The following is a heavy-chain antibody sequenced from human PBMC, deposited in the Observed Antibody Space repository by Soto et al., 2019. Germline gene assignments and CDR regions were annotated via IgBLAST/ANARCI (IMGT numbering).Heavy chain of an antibody. CDR3: ARERVLGSSGPGGLLHPWNY. D-gene: IGHD6-19*01. V-gene: IGHV4-34*01. J-gene: IGHJ4*02. CDR2: IHHSGTT. Sequence: SETLSLPCALYGGPFSGSYWSWIRQPPGKGLEWIWEIHHSGTTNYNPSFKSRVTISVNTSKDQFSLKLSSVTAADTAVYYCARERVLGSSGPGGLLHPWNYWGQGTRVTVSS. CDR1: GGPFSGSY.